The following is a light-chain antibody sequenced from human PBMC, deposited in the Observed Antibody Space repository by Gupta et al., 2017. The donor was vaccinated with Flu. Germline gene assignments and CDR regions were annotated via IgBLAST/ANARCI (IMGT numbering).Light chain of an antibody. CDR1: SSDMGDYNY. Sequence: RQALTRSGAKTSSDMGDYNYVSWFQQYPGKAPKLMIYDVPKRSSGVPARFSGSKSGNTAYLIISGLQAEDEADYHCCSFAGSYTLVFGGGTKLTVL. J-gene: IGLJ2*01. CDR3: CSFAGSYTLV. V-gene: IGLV2-11*03. CDR2: DVP.